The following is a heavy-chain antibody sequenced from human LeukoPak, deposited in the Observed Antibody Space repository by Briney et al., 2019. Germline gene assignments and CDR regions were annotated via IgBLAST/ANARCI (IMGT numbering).Heavy chain of an antibody. Sequence: SETLSLTRTVSGGSLSIYYWSWIRQPPGKGLEWSGYIYYSRHSNYNPSLPCPVTISVAPSKNQFSLRLRSVPAADTAVYYCARVLSYYSGSGSCYAFDIGGQGTMVTVS. D-gene: IGHD3-10*01. J-gene: IGHJ3*02. CDR2: IYYSRHS. CDR1: GGSLSIYY. V-gene: IGHV4-59*01. CDR3: ARVLSYYSGSGSCYAFDI.